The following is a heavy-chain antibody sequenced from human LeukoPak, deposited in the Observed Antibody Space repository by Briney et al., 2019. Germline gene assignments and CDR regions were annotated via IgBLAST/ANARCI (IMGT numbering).Heavy chain of an antibody. CDR3: ARGVRYCSGGSCYSGYYYYMDV. CDR2: INHSGST. Sequence: SETLSLTCAVYGGSFSGYYWSWIRQPAGKRLEWIGEINHSGSTNYNPSLKSRVTISVDTSKNQFSLKLSSVTAADTAVYYCARGVRYCSGGSCYSGYYYYMDVWGKGTTVTVSS. V-gene: IGHV4-34*01. D-gene: IGHD2-15*01. J-gene: IGHJ6*03. CDR1: GGSFSGYY.